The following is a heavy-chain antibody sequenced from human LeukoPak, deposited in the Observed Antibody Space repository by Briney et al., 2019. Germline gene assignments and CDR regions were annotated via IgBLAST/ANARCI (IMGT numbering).Heavy chain of an antibody. CDR3: ARAPHSPYYDFWSGYPEGGMDV. CDR1: GGSISSGGYS. V-gene: IGHV4-30-2*01. J-gene: IGHJ6*02. D-gene: IGHD3-3*01. CDR2: IYHSGST. Sequence: PSETLSLTCAVSGGSISSGGYSWSWIRQPPGKGLEWIGYIYHSGSTYYNPSLKSRVTISVDRSKNQFSLKLSSVTAADTAVYYCARAPHSPYYDFWSGYPEGGMDVWGQGTTVTVSS.